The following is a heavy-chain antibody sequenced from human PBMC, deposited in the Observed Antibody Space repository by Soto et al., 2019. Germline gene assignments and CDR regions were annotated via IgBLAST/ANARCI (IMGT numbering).Heavy chain of an antibody. V-gene: IGHV4-4*07. CDR1: SGSISDYY. CDR2: IYSTGST. CDR3: AREKDYYHSAMDV. Sequence: SETLSLTCSVSSGSISDYYWSWIRQPAGGGLEWIGRIYSTGSTNYNPSLQSRLTMSVDTSKNHLFLSLRFVTAADTAVYYCAREKDYYHSAMDVWGQGTTVTVSS. J-gene: IGHJ6*02.